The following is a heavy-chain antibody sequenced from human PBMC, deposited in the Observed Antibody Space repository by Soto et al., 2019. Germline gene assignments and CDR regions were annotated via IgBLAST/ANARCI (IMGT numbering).Heavy chain of an antibody. J-gene: IGHJ4*02. CDR2: IDWDDDK. Sequence: SGPPLVIPTHTLTLTCTFSGLSLSTSGRCVSWIRQPPGKALEWLALIDWDDDKYYSTPLKTRLTISKGTSKNQVVLTMTNMDPVDRATYYCARMRCSSGWQSDYFDYWGQGTLVTVSS. CDR3: ARMRCSSGWQSDYFDY. V-gene: IGHV2-70*01. D-gene: IGHD6-19*01. CDR1: GLSLSTSGRC.